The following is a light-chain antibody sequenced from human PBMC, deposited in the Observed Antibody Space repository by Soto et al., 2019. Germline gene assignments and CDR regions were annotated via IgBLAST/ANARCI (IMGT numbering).Light chain of an antibody. CDR3: QQYGSSPPYT. V-gene: IGKV3-20*01. Sequence: EIVLTQSPGTLSLSPGERATLSCRASQSVSSSYLAWYQQKPGQTPRLLIYGASTRAAGIPDRFIGSGSGTDFTLTISRVEPEDFAVYYCQQYGSSPPYTFGQGTKLEIK. J-gene: IGKJ2*01. CDR2: GAS. CDR1: QSVSSSY.